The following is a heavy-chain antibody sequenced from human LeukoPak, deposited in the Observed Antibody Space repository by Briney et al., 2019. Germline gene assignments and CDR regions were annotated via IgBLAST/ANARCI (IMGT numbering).Heavy chain of an antibody. CDR2: IYHSGST. CDR1: GYSISSGYY. Sequence: SETLSLTCAVSGYSISSGYYWGWIRQPPGKGLEWIGSIYHSGSTYYNPSLKSRVTISVDTSKIQFSLKLSSVTAADTAVYYCARVAPALIRGVMGPYNWFDPWGQGTLVTVSS. D-gene: IGHD3-10*01. CDR3: ARVAPALIRGVMGPYNWFDP. V-gene: IGHV4-38-2*01. J-gene: IGHJ5*02.